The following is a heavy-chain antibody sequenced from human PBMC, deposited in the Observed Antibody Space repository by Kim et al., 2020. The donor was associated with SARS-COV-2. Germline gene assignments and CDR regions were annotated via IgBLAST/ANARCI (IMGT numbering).Heavy chain of an antibody. Sequence: SETLSLTCTVSGASIDSTNYYWGWIRQSPGKGLEGIGSISYSGTTYYNPSFESRVTISVHTSKNQLTLKLTTVTAADTAVYYCARPPRGISRRTFDIWGQGTMVTVSS. J-gene: IGHJ3*02. CDR1: GASIDSTNYY. V-gene: IGHV4-39*01. CDR2: ISYSGTT. CDR3: ARPPRGISRRTFDI. D-gene: IGHD3-3*01.